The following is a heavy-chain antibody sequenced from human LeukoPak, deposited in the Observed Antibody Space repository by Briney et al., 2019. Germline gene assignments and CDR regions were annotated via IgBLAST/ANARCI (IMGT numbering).Heavy chain of an antibody. D-gene: IGHD2-2*01. J-gene: IGHJ4*02. V-gene: IGHV1-18*04. CDR3: ARLVEEGYFDY. CDR2: ISAYNGNT. CDR1: GYTFTGYY. Sequence: ASVKVSCKASGYTFTGYYMHWVRQAPGQGLEWMGWISAYNGNTNYAQKLQGRVTMTTDTSTSTAYMELRSLRSDDTAVYYCARLVEEGYFDYWGQGTLVTVSS.